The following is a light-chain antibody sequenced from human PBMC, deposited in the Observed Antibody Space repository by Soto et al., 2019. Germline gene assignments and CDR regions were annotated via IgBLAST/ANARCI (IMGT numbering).Light chain of an antibody. CDR2: GAS. J-gene: IGKJ4*01. CDR1: QSVRSNY. Sequence: EIVLTQSPGTLSLSSGERATLSCRASQSVRSNYLAWYQQKPGQAPRLLIYGASSRATGIPDRFGGSGSGTDFTLTISRLKPKDFAVYYCQKYASSPLTWGRGTKGEIK. CDR3: QKYASSPLT. V-gene: IGKV3-20*01.